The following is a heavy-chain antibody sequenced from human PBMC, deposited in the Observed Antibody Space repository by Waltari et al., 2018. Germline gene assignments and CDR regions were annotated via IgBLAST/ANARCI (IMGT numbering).Heavy chain of an antibody. V-gene: IGHV1-69*02. Sequence: QVHLLQSGPEVRKPGSSVKVSCQASVGTFNNHVFNWVRQAPGQELEWMGRNIPILGQTNYTQRVQGRVTMTVYKSTKTTYMVLASLRSEDTALYYCASGHSYISNSRHYGPFDLWGQGTLITVSS. CDR1: VGTFNNHV. D-gene: IGHD3-16*01. CDR3: ASGHSYISNSRHYGPFDL. CDR2: NIPILGQT. J-gene: IGHJ5*02.